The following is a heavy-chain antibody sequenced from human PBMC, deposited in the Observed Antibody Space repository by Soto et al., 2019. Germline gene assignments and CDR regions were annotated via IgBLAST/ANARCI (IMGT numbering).Heavy chain of an antibody. CDR1: GYTFTRYA. V-gene: IGHV1-3*01. D-gene: IGHD6-19*01. J-gene: IGHJ4*02. CDR3: ARRTTASGWYGLFDY. Sequence: GASVKVSCKASGYTFTRYAMHWVRQAPGQRLEWMGWINAGNGNTKYSQKFQGRVTITRDTSASTAYMELSSLRSEDTAVYYCARRTTASGWYGLFDYWGQGTLVTVSS. CDR2: INAGNGNT.